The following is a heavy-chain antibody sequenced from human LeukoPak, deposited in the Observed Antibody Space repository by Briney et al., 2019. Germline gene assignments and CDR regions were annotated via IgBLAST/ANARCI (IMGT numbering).Heavy chain of an antibody. CDR3: ARSMVTNYFEY. V-gene: IGHV3-48*03. Sequence: GGSLRLSCAASGFTFSSYEMNWVRQAPGKGLEWVSYIRYGGNIVYYADSVKGRFTISRDNAKNSLYLQMNRLRAEDTAVYYCARSMVTNYFEYWGQGALVTVSS. CDR2: IRYGGNIV. J-gene: IGHJ4*02. D-gene: IGHD2-21*02. CDR1: GFTFSSYE.